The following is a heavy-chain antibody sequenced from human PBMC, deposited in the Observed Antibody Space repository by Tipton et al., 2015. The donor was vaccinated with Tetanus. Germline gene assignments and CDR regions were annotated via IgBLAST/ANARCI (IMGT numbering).Heavy chain of an antibody. CDR2: IFDTGST. CDR3: ARGWGSSWYYFDN. V-gene: IGHV4-59*01. Sequence: LRLSCAASGFTFSNYWMHWVRQAPGKGLEWVGYIFDTGSTNYNPSLKSRVTMSVDTSKNQFSLHLTSVTAADTAVYYCARGWGSSWYYFDNWGQGTLVTVSS. J-gene: IGHJ4*02. D-gene: IGHD6-13*01. CDR1: GFTFSNYW.